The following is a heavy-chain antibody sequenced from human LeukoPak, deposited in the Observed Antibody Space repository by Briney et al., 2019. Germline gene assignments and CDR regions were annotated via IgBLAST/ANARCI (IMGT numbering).Heavy chain of an antibody. Sequence: ASVKVSCKASGYTFTSYDINWVRQATGQGLEWMGWMNPNSGNTGYAQKFQGRVTMTRNTSISTAYMELSSLRSEDTAVYYCARRRPKQWLVRRVGTAFDIWGQGTMVTVSS. CDR1: GYTFTSYD. V-gene: IGHV1-8*01. J-gene: IGHJ3*02. CDR3: ARRRPKQWLVRRVGTAFDI. CDR2: MNPNSGNT. D-gene: IGHD6-19*01.